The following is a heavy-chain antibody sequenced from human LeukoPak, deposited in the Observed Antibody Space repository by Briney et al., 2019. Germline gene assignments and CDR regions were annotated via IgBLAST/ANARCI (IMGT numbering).Heavy chain of an antibody. Sequence: GASVKVSCKASGYTFTSYAMNWVRQAPGQGLEWMGWINTNTGNPTYAQGFTGRFVLSLDTSVSTAYLQISSLKAEDTAVYYCARKSVAATPRDIVYQYYSMDVWGKGTTVTVSS. J-gene: IGHJ6*03. CDR3: ARKSVAATPRDIVYQYYSMDV. CDR2: INTNTGNP. D-gene: IGHD2-15*01. V-gene: IGHV7-4-1*02. CDR1: GYTFTSYA.